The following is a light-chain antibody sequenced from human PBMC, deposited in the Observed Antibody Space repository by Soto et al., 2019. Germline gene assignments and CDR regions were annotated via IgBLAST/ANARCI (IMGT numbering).Light chain of an antibody. V-gene: IGKV3-20*01. CDR2: GAS. J-gene: IGKJ5*01. CDR3: QQYGSSPIT. Sequence: EILLSQSPGTLSLSPGDRATLSCRASQSVGHNYLAWFQQKPGQAPRLLIYGASSRATGIPDRFRGSGSGTDFTLTINRLEPEDFALYHCQQYGSSPITFGQGTRLEIK. CDR1: QSVGHNY.